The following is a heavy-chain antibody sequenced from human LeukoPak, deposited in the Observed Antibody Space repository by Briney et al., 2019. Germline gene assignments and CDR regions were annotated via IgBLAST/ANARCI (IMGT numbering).Heavy chain of an antibody. CDR1: GGSISSTNW. CDR3: ARNLYSSSWYGGGFFDY. V-gene: IGHV4-4*02. J-gene: IGHJ4*02. Sequence: PSETLSLTCAVSGGSISSTNWWSWVRQPPGKGLEWIGEIYHSGSTQYNPSLKSRATISVDKSKNQLSLKLSSVTAADTAVYYCARNLYSSSWYGGGFFDYWGQGILVTVSS. D-gene: IGHD6-13*01. CDR2: IYHSGST.